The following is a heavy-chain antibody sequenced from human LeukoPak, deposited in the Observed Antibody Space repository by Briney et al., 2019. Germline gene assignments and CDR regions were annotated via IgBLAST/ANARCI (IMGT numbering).Heavy chain of an antibody. Sequence: SETLSLTCAVSGYSITSDYYRGWMRQPPGRGLEYIGTISHTGSTFYNASLKSRVAIAADTSKNHFSLKVSSVTAADTAVYYCASGPYGSGSKIDYWGQGILVTVSS. CDR3: ASGPYGSGSKIDY. V-gene: IGHV4-38-2*01. CDR2: ISHTGST. J-gene: IGHJ4*02. CDR1: GYSITSDYY. D-gene: IGHD3-10*01.